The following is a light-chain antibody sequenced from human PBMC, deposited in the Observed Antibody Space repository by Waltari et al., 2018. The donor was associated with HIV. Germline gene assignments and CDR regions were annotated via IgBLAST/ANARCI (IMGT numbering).Light chain of an antibody. Sequence: DVVMTQSPLSPPVTLGQPASISCRSSHSLVYSDGNTYLNWFHQRPGQSPRRLIYQVSNRDSGVPDRFSGSGSGTDFTLKISRVEAEDVGLYYCMQGTHWPYTFGQGTKLEIK. V-gene: IGKV2-30*01. CDR1: HSLVYSDGNTY. J-gene: IGKJ2*01. CDR2: QVS. CDR3: MQGTHWPYT.